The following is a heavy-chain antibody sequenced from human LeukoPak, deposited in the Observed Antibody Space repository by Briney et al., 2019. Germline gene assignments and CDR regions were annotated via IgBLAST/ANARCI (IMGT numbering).Heavy chain of an antibody. Sequence: ASVKVSCKASGYTFTGYYMHWVRQAPGQGLEWMGWISAYNGNTNYAQKLQGRVTMTTDTSTSTAYMELRSLRSDDTAVYYCARDWQQLVSEFDYWGQGTLVTVSS. CDR1: GYTFTGYY. CDR3: ARDWQQLVSEFDY. D-gene: IGHD6-13*01. J-gene: IGHJ4*02. CDR2: ISAYNGNT. V-gene: IGHV1-18*04.